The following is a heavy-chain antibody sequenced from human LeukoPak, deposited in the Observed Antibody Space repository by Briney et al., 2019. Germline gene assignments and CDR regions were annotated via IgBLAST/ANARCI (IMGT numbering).Heavy chain of an antibody. CDR1: GGTFSSYA. CDR2: IIPIFGTA. J-gene: IGHJ1*01. CDR3: ARDPCGGGDCYSVPEYFQH. Sequence: SVKVSCKASGGTFSSYAISWVRQAPGQGLEWMGGIIPIFGTANYAQKFQGRVTITADESTSTAYMELSSLRSEDRAVYYCARDPCGGGDCYSVPEYFQHWGQGTLVTVSS. V-gene: IGHV1-69*13. D-gene: IGHD2-21*01.